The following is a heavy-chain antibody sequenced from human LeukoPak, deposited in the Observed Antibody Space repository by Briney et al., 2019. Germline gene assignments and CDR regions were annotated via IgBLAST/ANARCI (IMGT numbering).Heavy chain of an antibody. J-gene: IGHJ5*02. Sequence: SETLSLTCTVSGGSISSYYWSWIRQPPGKGLEWIGYIYYSGSTNYNPSLKSRVTISVDTSKNQFSLKLSSVTAADTAVYYCARGDCGGDCYYKTWGQGALVTVSS. CDR1: GGSISSYY. CDR2: IYYSGST. D-gene: IGHD2-21*01. V-gene: IGHV4-59*01. CDR3: ARGDCGGDCYYKT.